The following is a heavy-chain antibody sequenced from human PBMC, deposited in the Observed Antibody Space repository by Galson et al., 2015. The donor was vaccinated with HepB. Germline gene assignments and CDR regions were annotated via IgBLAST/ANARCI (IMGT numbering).Heavy chain of an antibody. D-gene: IGHD3-22*01. CDR2: IKQDGSEK. J-gene: IGHJ6*02. V-gene: IGHV3-7*03. CDR1: GFTFSSYW. CDR3: ARESWVSSGYYYATYYYGMDV. Sequence: SLRLSCAASGFTFSSYWMSWVRQAPGKGLEWVANIKQDGSEKYYVDSVKGRFTISRDNAKNSLYLQMNSLRAEDTAAYYCARESWVSSGYYYATYYYGMDVWGQGTTVTVSS.